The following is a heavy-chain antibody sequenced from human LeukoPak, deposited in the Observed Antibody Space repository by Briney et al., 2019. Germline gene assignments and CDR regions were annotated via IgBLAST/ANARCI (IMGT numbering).Heavy chain of an antibody. J-gene: IGHJ5*02. CDR1: GYSISSGYY. Sequence: PSETLSLTCAVSGYSISSGYYWGWIRQPPGKGLERIGSIYHSGSTYYNPSLKSRVTISVDTSKNQFSLKLSSVTAADTAVYYCARIVVPAASWFDPWGQGTLVTVSS. CDR2: IYHSGST. V-gene: IGHV4-38-2*01. D-gene: IGHD2-2*01. CDR3: ARIVVPAASWFDP.